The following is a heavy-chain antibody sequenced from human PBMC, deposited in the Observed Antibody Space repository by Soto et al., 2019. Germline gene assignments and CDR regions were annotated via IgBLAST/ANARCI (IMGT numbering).Heavy chain of an antibody. J-gene: IGHJ5*02. D-gene: IGHD3-10*01. CDR2: IIPILGIA. Sequence: QVQLVQSGAEVKKPGSSVKVSCKASGGTFSSYTISWVRQAPGQGLEWMGRIIPILGIANYAQKFQGRVTITADKSTSTAYMELSRLRSEDTAVYYCARVYYGSGRGWFDPWGQGTLVTVSS. CDR3: ARVYYGSGRGWFDP. V-gene: IGHV1-69*02. CDR1: GGTFSSYT.